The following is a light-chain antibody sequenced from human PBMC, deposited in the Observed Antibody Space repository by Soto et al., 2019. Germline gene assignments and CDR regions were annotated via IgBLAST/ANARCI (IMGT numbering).Light chain of an antibody. Sequence: IVRRQYQAILSVNPEERDTLSCRASQNVDRDLAWYVQKPGQAPRLLIYAASSRATGIPNRFSGSGSGTDFNLSISCLHPEDFAVYYCHHYATSSRTFGQGTKVDIK. CDR1: QNVDRD. V-gene: IGKV3D-15*01. J-gene: IGKJ1*01. CDR2: AAS. CDR3: HHYATSSRT.